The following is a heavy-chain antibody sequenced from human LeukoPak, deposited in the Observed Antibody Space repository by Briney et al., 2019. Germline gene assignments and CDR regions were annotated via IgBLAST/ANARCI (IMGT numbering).Heavy chain of an antibody. V-gene: IGHV4-34*01. Sequence: SSETLSLTCAVYGGSFSGYYWSWIRQPPGKGLEWIGEINHSGSTNYNPSLKSRVTISVDTSKNQFSLKLSSVTAADTAVYYCARGNGGIAARSFDYWGQGTLVTVSS. J-gene: IGHJ4*02. CDR3: ARGNGGIAARSFDY. CDR2: INHSGST. CDR1: GGSFSGYY. D-gene: IGHD6-6*01.